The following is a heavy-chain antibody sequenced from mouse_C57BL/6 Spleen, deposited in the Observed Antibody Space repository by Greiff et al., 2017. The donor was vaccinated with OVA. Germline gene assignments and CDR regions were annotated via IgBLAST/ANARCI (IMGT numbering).Heavy chain of an antibody. J-gene: IGHJ3*01. CDR1: GYSFTGYY. V-gene: IGHV1-42*01. CDR3: ARGGDDYDEGFSY. Sequence: VHVKQSGPELVKPGASVKISCKASGYSFTGYYMNWVKQSPEKSLEWIGEINPSTGGTTYNQKFKAKATLTVDKSSSTAYMQLKSLTSEDSAVYYCARGGDDYDEGFSYWGQGTLVTVSA. CDR2: INPSTGGT. D-gene: IGHD2-4*01.